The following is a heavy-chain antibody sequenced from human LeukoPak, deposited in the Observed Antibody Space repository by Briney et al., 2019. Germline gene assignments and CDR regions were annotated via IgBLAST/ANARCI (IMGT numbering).Heavy chain of an antibody. CDR1: GGSISSGGYS. V-gene: IGHV4-30-2*01. D-gene: IGHD5-12*01. CDR2: IYHSGST. CDR3: ARSPDSGYQFDY. J-gene: IGHJ4*02. Sequence: SQTLSLTCAVSGGSISSGGYSWSWIRQPPGKGLEWIGYIYHSGSTYHNPSLKSRVTISLDSSKNQFSLNLSSVTAADTALYYCARSPDSGYQFDYWGQGTLVTVSS.